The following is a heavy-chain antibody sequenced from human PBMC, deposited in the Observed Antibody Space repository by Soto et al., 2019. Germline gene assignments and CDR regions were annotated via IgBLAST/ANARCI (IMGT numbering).Heavy chain of an antibody. CDR2: IRSKANSYAT. Sequence: PGGSLRLSCAASGSTVSGSAMHWVRQASGKGLEWVGRIRSKANSYATAFAASVKGRFTITRDDSKNTAYLQLNSLKTEDTAVYYCTTVQLGITDYWGQGT. CDR1: GSTVSGSA. D-gene: IGHD7-27*01. CDR3: TTVQLGITDY. V-gene: IGHV3-73*01. J-gene: IGHJ4*02.